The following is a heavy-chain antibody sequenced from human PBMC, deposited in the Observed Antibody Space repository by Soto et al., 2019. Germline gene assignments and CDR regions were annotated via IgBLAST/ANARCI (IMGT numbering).Heavy chain of an antibody. J-gene: IGHJ4*02. V-gene: IGHV3-30*18. CDR3: AKGSASARPYYFDY. D-gene: IGHD6-6*01. CDR2: ISYDGSNK. CDR1: GFTFSSYG. Sequence: GGSLRLSCAASGFTFSSYGMHWVRQAPGKGLEWVAVISYDGSNKYYADSVKGRFTISRDNSKNTLYLQMNSLRAEDTAVYYCAKGSASARPYYFDYWGQGTLVTAPQ.